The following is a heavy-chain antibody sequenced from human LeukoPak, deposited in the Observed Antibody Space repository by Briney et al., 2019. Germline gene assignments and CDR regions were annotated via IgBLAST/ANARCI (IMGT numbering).Heavy chain of an antibody. CDR2: IYTSGST. V-gene: IGHV4-4*07. CDR1: GGSISSYY. CDR3: AREDCSNGCRAFDY. J-gene: IGHJ4*02. Sequence: PSETLSLTCTVSGGSISSYYWSWIRQPAGKGLEWIGRIYTSGSTNYNPSLKSRVTMSVDTSKNQFSLKLSSVTAADTAVYYCAREDCSNGCRAFDYWGQGISVTVSS. D-gene: IGHD6-19*01.